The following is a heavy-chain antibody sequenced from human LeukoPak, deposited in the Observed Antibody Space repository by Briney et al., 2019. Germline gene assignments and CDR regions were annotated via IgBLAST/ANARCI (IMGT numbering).Heavy chain of an antibody. Sequence: PGGSLRLSCAASGFTFSSYSMNWVRQAPGKGLEWVSSISSSSSYIYYADSVKGRFTISRDNAKNSLYLQMNSLRAEDTAVYYCARANSGYDFWSGYPYYFDYWGQGTLVTVSS. D-gene: IGHD3-3*01. CDR3: ARANSGYDFWSGYPYYFDY. CDR1: GFTFSSYS. J-gene: IGHJ4*02. CDR2: ISSSSSYI. V-gene: IGHV3-21*01.